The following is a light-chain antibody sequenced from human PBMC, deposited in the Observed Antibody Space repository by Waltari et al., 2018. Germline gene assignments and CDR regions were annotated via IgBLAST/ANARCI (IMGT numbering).Light chain of an antibody. CDR3: LQYNSHPLT. CDR2: ASS. Sequence: DIQMTQSPSSLSASAGDTVTITCRASQGINTYLNWYQQKPGKAPKRLIYASSSLESAVPSRFSGSGSGTDFTLTISSLQPEDFATYYCLQYNSHPLTFGGGTKVEIK. J-gene: IGKJ4*01. CDR1: QGINTY. V-gene: IGKV1-17*01.